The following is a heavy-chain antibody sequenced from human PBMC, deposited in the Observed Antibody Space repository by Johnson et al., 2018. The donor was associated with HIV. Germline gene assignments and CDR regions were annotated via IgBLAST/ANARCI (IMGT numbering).Heavy chain of an antibody. Sequence: VRLVEFGGGLVKPGGSLRLSCAASGFTFSNAWMSWVRQAAGKGLEWVGRVKSKTDGGTTDYTAPVKGRFTISRDDSKNTLYLQMNSLKTEDTAVYYCTTDSGWVPLESFDIWGQGTEVTVSS. CDR3: TTDSGWVPLESFDI. CDR2: VKSKTDGGTT. D-gene: IGHD6-19*01. CDR1: GFTFSNAW. V-gene: IGHV3-15*01. J-gene: IGHJ3*02.